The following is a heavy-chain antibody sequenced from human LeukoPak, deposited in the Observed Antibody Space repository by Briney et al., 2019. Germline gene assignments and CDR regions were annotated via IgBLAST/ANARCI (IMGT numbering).Heavy chain of an antibody. J-gene: IGHJ5*02. D-gene: IGHD3-3*01. Sequence: SETLSLTCTVSGGSISSGGYYWSWIRQHPGKGLEWIGYIYYSGSTYYNPSLKSRVTISVDTSKNQFSLKLSSVTAADTAVYYCARHKYPSLYYDFWSGPSNWFDPWGQGTLVTVSS. CDR2: IYYSGST. CDR3: ARHKYPSLYYDFWSGPSNWFDP. V-gene: IGHV4-31*03. CDR1: GGSISSGGYY.